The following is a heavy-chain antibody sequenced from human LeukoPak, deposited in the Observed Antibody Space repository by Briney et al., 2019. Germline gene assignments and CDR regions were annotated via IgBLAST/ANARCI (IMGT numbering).Heavy chain of an antibody. Sequence: PSETLSLTCTVSNGSISIYYWSWVRQPAGKGLEWIGRISASGSTNYNPSLKSRVTMSVDTSKNQFSLKLSSVTAADTAVYYCTRSGWYRAFGYWGQGTLVTVSS. V-gene: IGHV4-4*07. CDR2: ISASGST. J-gene: IGHJ4*02. CDR1: NGSISIYY. D-gene: IGHD6-19*01. CDR3: TRSGWYRAFGY.